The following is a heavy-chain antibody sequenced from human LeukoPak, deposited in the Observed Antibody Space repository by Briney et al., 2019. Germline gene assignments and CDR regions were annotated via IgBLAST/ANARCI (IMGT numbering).Heavy chain of an antibody. V-gene: IGHV4-38-2*02. D-gene: IGHD3-22*01. J-gene: IGHJ3*02. CDR3: ARGNYYDAGGYSGIAFDI. CDR1: GYSISSGHF. Sequence: SETLSLTCNVSGYSISSGHFWGWIRQSPGKGLEWIGNIFHSGSTYYNPSLRSRVTISVDTSKNQFSLKLTSLTAADTAVFYCARGNYYDAGGYSGIAFDIWGPGTMVTVSS. CDR2: IFHSGST.